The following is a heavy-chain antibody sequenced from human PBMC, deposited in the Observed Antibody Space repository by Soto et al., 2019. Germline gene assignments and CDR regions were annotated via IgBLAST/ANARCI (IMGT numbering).Heavy chain of an antibody. Sequence: EVQVVESGGGLVKPGGSLRLSCAASGFTFSNCYMNWVRQAPGKGLEWVSSISSSSSYIYYADSVKGRFTISRDNAKNSLSLQMNSLRAEDTAVYYCARDISSVAGTDYWGQGTLVTVSS. CDR1: GFTFSNCY. D-gene: IGHD6-19*01. CDR3: ARDISSVAGTDY. V-gene: IGHV3-21*01. CDR2: ISSSSSYI. J-gene: IGHJ4*02.